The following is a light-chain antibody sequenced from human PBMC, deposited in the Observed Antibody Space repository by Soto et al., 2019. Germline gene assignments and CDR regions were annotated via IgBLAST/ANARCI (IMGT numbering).Light chain of an antibody. Sequence: DIQMTQSPSSVSASVGDRITITCRASQDISRWLAWYQQKPGRAPHLLIYTASTLESGVPSRFSGSGSGTDVTLTLSNLQPEDFATYYCQQVDSFPLTFGGGTKVEIK. CDR2: TAS. V-gene: IGKV1D-12*01. CDR3: QQVDSFPLT. CDR1: QDISRW. J-gene: IGKJ4*01.